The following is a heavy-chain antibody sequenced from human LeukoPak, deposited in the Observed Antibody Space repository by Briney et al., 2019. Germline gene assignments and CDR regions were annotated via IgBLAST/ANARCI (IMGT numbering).Heavy chain of an antibody. CDR2: ISAYNGNT. V-gene: IGHV1-18*01. Sequence: ASVKVSCKTSGYIFTNHGISWVRQAPGQGLEWMAWISAYNGNTEYSQNFQGRVTMTMDTSTSTAYMELKSLTADDTAIYYCAREPGVAAAAVPFDYWGQGTLVTVFS. J-gene: IGHJ4*02. CDR1: GYIFTNHG. CDR3: AREPGVAAAAVPFDY. D-gene: IGHD6-19*01.